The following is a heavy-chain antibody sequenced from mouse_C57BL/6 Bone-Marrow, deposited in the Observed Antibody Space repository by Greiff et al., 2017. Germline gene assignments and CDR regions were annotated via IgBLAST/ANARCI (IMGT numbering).Heavy chain of an antibody. CDR2: INPYNGGT. D-gene: IGHD2-4*01. V-gene: IGHV1-19*01. CDR1: GYTFTDYY. J-gene: IGHJ2*01. Sequence: QLQQSGPVLVKPGASVKMSCKASGYTFTDYYMNWVKQSHGKSLEWIGVINPYNGGTSYNQKFKGKATLTVDKSSSTAYMELNSLTSEDSAVYYCARSRLRLFDYWGQGTTLTVSS. CDR3: ARSRLRLFDY.